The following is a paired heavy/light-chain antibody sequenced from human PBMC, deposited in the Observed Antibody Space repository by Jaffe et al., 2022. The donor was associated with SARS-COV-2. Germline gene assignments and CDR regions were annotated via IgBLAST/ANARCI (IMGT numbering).Heavy chain of an antibody. CDR2: ISGSYDTT. CDR1: GFAFSTYG. CDR3: AKLAHGRDYYFDL. V-gene: IGHV3-23*01. J-gene: IGHJ2*01. Sequence: EVQLLEFGGGLVQPGGSLRLSCEASGFAFSTYGMSWVRQAPGKGLEWVSSISGSYDTTNYADSVQGRFTISRVKSTKTLYLQMNSLRAEDSAVYYCAKLAHGRDYYFDLWGRGTLVTVSS. D-gene: IGHD4-17*01.
Light chain of an antibody. CDR3: QQYHSYPLT. CDR2: VAS. Sequence: DIQMTQSPPSLSASIGDRVTITCRASQDITTYLAWFQQKPGKAPKSLIYVASNLQSGVPSRFSGSGSGTDFTLTISSLQPEDFATYYCQQYHSYPLTFGGGTKVEIK. J-gene: IGKJ4*01. V-gene: IGKV1-16*01. CDR1: QDITTY.